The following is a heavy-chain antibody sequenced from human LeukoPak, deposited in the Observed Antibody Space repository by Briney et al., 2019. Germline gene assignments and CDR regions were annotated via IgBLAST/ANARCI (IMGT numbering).Heavy chain of an antibody. D-gene: IGHD1-26*01. CDR3: AKEWAGDYYYMDV. J-gene: IGHJ6*03. Sequence: GGSLRLSCAASGFTFSSYAMSWVRQPPGKGLEWVSTINGSGGSTYYADSVKGRFTISRDNSKNTLYLQMNSLRDEDTAVYYCAKEWAGDYYYMDVWGKGTTVTVSS. CDR1: GFTFSSYA. V-gene: IGHV3-23*01. CDR2: INGSGGST.